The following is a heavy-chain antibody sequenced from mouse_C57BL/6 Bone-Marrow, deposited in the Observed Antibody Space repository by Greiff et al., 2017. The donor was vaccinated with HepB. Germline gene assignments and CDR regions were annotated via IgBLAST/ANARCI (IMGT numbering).Heavy chain of an antibody. Sequence: EVQLQQSGTVLARPGASVKMSCKTSGYTFTSYWMHWVKQRPGQGLEWIGAIYPGNSDTSYNQKFKGKAKLTAVTSASTAYMELSSLTNEDSAVYYGTRYYDGYWEDYWGQGTTLTVSS. CDR1: GYTFTSYW. D-gene: IGHD2-3*01. CDR2: IYPGNSDT. J-gene: IGHJ2*01. CDR3: TRYYDGYWEDY. V-gene: IGHV1-5*01.